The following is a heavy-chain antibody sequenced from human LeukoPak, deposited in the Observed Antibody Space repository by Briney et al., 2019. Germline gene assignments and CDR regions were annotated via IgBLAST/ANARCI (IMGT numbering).Heavy chain of an antibody. Sequence: PGGSLRLSCAASGFTVSSNYMSWDRQAPGKGLEWVSAISGSGGSTYYADSVKGRFTISRDNSKNTLYLQMNSLRAEDTAVYYCAKAGYSSSWYSVFDYWGQGTLVTVSS. V-gene: IGHV3-23*01. CDR3: AKAGYSSSWYSVFDY. CDR1: GFTVSSNY. D-gene: IGHD6-13*01. CDR2: ISGSGGST. J-gene: IGHJ4*02.